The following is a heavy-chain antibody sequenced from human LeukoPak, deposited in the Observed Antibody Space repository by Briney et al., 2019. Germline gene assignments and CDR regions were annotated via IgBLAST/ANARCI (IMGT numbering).Heavy chain of an antibody. V-gene: IGHV3-74*01. J-gene: IGHJ3*02. Sequence: GGSLRLSCAASGFTFSSYWMHWVRQSPGKGLVWVSRINSDGSRTTYADSVRGRFTISGDNAKNTLYLQMNSLRADDTAVYYCARSGRGGAFDIWGQGTMVTVSS. CDR1: GFTFSSYW. D-gene: IGHD1-26*01. CDR3: ARSGRGGAFDI. CDR2: INSDGSRT.